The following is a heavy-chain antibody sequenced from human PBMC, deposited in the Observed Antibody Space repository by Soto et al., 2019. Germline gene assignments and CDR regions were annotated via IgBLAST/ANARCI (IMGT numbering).Heavy chain of an antibody. D-gene: IGHD3-3*01. V-gene: IGHV3-21*01. CDR3: ASSPAFWCGYYHSGPFDY. Sequence: EVQLVESGGGLVKPGGSLRLSCAASGFTFSSYSMNWVRQAPGKGLEWVSSISSSSSYIYYADSVKGRFTISRDNAKNSLYLQMNSLRAEDTAVYYCASSPAFWCGYYHSGPFDYWGQGTLVTVSS. CDR2: ISSSSSYI. CDR1: GFTFSSYS. J-gene: IGHJ4*02.